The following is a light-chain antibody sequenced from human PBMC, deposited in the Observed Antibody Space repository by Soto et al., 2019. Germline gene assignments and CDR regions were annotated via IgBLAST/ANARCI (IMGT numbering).Light chain of an antibody. CDR1: QSVSSY. CDR3: QQYGSAPWT. Sequence: EIVLTQSPATLSLSLGERATLSCRASQSVSSYLAWYQQKPGQAPRLLIYDASNRATGIPARFSGSGSGTDFTLTISRLEPEDFAVYYCQQYGSAPWTFGQGTKVDIK. V-gene: IGKV3-11*01. J-gene: IGKJ1*01. CDR2: DAS.